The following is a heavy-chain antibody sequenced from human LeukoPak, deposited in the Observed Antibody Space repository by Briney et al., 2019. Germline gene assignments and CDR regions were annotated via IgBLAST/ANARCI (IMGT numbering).Heavy chain of an antibody. D-gene: IGHD2-8*01. CDR2: IYYSGST. CDR3: ARDFGVKGIDY. V-gene: IGHV4-39*07. J-gene: IGHJ4*02. Sequence: PSETLSLTCTVSGGSISSSSYYWGWIRQPPGKGLEWIGSIYYSGSTYYNPSLKSRVTISVDTSKNQFSLKLSSVTAADTAVYYCARDFGVKGIDYWGQGTLVTVSS. CDR1: GGSISSSSYY.